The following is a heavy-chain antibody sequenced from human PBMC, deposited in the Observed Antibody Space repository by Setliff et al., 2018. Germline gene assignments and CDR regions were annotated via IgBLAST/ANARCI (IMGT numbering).Heavy chain of an antibody. CDR2: ISWSGRSL. CDR3: AGDPPGPHLVYTY. CDR1: GFTFGDYA. J-gene: IGHJ4*02. V-gene: IGHV3-9*01. D-gene: IGHD3-16*01. Sequence: TGGSLRLSCVVSGFTFGDYAMHWVRQAPGKGLEWVSGISWSGRSLGYEDSVKGRFTISRDNPKSSLYLQMNGLRAEDTAIYYCAGDPPGPHLVYTYWGQGALVTVSS.